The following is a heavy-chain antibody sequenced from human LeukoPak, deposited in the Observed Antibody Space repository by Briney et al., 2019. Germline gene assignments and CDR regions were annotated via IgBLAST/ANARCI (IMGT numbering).Heavy chain of an antibody. CDR3: ARHFDLRDAFDI. Sequence: GESLKISCKGSGYIFNSYWIGWVRQMPGKGLEWMGITFPGDSDTRYSPSFQGQVTISADKSISTAYLQWSSLKASDTAMYHCARHFDLRDAFDIWGQGTMVTVSS. CDR2: TFPGDSDT. CDR1: GYIFNSYW. V-gene: IGHV5-51*01. J-gene: IGHJ3*02. D-gene: IGHD3-9*01.